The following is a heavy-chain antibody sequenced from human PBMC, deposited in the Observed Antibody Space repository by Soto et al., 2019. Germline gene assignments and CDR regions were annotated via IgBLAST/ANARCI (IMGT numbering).Heavy chain of an antibody. D-gene: IGHD2-2*01. CDR2: ISSDGNNK. CDR1: GFTFSSSA. CDR3: ARAFSTSTFFIDS. Sequence: QVQLVESGGGAVHPGRSLTVSCAASGFTFSSSAMHWVRQAPGKGLEWVAVISSDGNNKFYADFVEGRFSISRVNSKNKLYLEVNSLTTEDTAVYYCARAFSTSTFFIDSWGRGTPVTVSS. V-gene: IGHV3-30-3*01. J-gene: IGHJ5*01.